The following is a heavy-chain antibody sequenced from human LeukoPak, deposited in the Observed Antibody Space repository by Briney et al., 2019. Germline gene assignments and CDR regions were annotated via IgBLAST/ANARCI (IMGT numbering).Heavy chain of an antibody. CDR3: LGVTGYSSY. V-gene: IGHV3-21*06. CDR1: GFTFSSHS. J-gene: IGHJ4*02. CDR2: ISTTGTYI. D-gene: IGHD1-26*01. Sequence: KSGGSLRLSCAASGFTFSSHSMGWVRQAPGKGLEWVSSISTTGTYIHYADSMKGRFTISRDNAKNSLYLQMNSLRAEDTAVYYCLGVTGYSSYWGQGTLVTVSS.